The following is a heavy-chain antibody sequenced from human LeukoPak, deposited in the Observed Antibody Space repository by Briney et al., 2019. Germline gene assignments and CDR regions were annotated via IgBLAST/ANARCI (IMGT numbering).Heavy chain of an antibody. CDR3: AGAPRGGDEFDP. V-gene: IGHV1-8*01. D-gene: IGHD2-21*01. CDR2: MNPKSGDT. J-gene: IGHJ5*02. CDR1: GYTFINYD. Sequence: GASVKVSCKASGYTFINYDINWVRQATGQGLEWMGWMNPKSGDTGYAQKFQGRVSMTRSTSITTAYMELSSLRSEDTAVYYCAGAPRGGDEFDPWGQGTLVIVSS.